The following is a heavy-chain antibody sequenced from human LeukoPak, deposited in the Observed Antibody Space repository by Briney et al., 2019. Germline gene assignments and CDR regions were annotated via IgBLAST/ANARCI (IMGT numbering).Heavy chain of an antibody. CDR3: ARDQGGELLIDY. D-gene: IGHD1-26*01. Sequence: ASVKVSCKASGGTFSSYAISWVRQAPGQGLEWMGWISAYNGNTNYAQKLQGRVTMTTDTSTSTAYMELRSLRPDDTAVYYCARDQGGELLIDYWGQGTLVTVSS. V-gene: IGHV1-18*01. J-gene: IGHJ4*02. CDR1: GGTFSSYA. CDR2: ISAYNGNT.